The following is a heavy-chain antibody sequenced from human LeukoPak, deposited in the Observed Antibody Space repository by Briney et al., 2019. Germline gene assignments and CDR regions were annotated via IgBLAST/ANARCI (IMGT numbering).Heavy chain of an antibody. CDR2: ISYDGSNK. J-gene: IGHJ4*02. Sequence: GGSLRLSCAASGFTFSSYAMHWVRQAPGKGLEWVAVISYDGSNKYYADSVKGRFTISRDNSKNTLYLQMNSLRAEDTAVYYCARDGDLYSSSWYPPFDYWGQGTLVTVSS. CDR3: ARDGDLYSSSWYPPFDY. D-gene: IGHD6-13*01. V-gene: IGHV3-30-3*01. CDR1: GFTFSSYA.